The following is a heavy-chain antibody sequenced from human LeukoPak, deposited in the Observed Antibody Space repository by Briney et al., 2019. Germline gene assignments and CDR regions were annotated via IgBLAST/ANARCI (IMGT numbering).Heavy chain of an antibody. CDR1: GFTFGSHA. J-gene: IGHJ4*02. V-gene: IGHV3-23*01. CDR3: AKDPGGPWGY. Sequence: PGGSLRLSCAASGFTFGSHAMSWVRQAPGKGLEWVSAISGSCGSTYYADSVKGRFTISRDNYMNKLYVQMNSLRAEDTAVYYCAKDPGGPWGYWGQGTLVTVSS. CDR2: ISGSCGST. D-gene: IGHD1-26*01.